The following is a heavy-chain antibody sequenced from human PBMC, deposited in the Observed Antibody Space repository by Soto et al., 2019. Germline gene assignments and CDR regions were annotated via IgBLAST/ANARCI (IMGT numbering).Heavy chain of an antibody. CDR3: AKDRLANPPYYYYYYGMDV. Sequence: EVQLLESGGGLVQPGGSLRLSCAASGFTFSSYAMSWVRQAPGKGLEWVSAISGSGGSTYYADSVKGRFTISRDKSKSTLYLQMNSLRAEDTAVYYCAKDRLANPPYYYYYYGMDVWGQGTTVTVSS. D-gene: IGHD6-25*01. CDR2: ISGSGGST. V-gene: IGHV3-23*01. CDR1: GFTFSSYA. J-gene: IGHJ6*02.